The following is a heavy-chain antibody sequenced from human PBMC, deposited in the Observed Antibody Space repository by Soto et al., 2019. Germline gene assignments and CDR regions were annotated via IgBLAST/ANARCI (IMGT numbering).Heavy chain of an antibody. Sequence: SETLSLTCTVSGGSISSGDYYWSWIRQPPGKGLEWIGYIYYSGSTYYNPSLKSRVTISVDTSKNQFSLKLSSVTAADTAVYYCASGRQLVGYYFDYWGQGTLVTVSS. CDR2: IYYSGST. CDR1: GGSISSGDYY. CDR3: ASGRQLVGYYFDY. D-gene: IGHD6-13*01. V-gene: IGHV4-30-4*01. J-gene: IGHJ4*02.